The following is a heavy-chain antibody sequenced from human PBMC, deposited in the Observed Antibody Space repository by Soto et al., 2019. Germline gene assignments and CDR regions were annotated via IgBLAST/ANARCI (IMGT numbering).Heavy chain of an antibody. CDR1: GFTVSSNY. CDR2: IDSSGST. Sequence: GGSLRLSCAASGFTVSSNYMSLVRQAPGKGLEWVSVIDSSGSTYYADYVKGRFTISRDNSKNSLYLQMNMLRAEDTAVYYCAKGHYDYVWGSYRPIDSWGQGTMVTVS. J-gene: IGHJ3*02. V-gene: IGHV3-53*01. CDR3: AKGHYDYVWGSYRPIDS. D-gene: IGHD3-16*02.